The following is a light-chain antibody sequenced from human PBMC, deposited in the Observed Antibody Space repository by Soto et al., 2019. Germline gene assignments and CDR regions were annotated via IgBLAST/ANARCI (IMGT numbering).Light chain of an antibody. J-gene: IGLJ1*01. CDR3: SSYKSDSTYV. CDR1: SSDVGRYRY. Sequence: QSVLTQPASVSGSPGQSITISCTGTSSDVGRYRYVSWYQQHPGKAPKLIIYEVNNRPSGVSFRFSGSKSGNTASLTISGLQAEDEAEYYCSSYKSDSTYVFGTGTKVTVL. CDR2: EVN. V-gene: IGLV2-14*01.